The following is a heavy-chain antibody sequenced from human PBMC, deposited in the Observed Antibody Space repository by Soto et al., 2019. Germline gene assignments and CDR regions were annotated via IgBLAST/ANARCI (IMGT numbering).Heavy chain of an antibody. Sequence: LSLTCTVSGGSISSYYWSWIRQPPGKGLEWIGYSFYSGSTKYNPSLKSRATISVDTSKTHFSLNLSSVTAADTAVYYCARDKGRYDSGMDIWGQGTTVTVSS. CDR2: SFYSGST. CDR1: GGSISSYY. V-gene: IGHV4-59*01. J-gene: IGHJ6*02. CDR3: ARDKGRYDSGMDI. D-gene: IGHD3-9*01.